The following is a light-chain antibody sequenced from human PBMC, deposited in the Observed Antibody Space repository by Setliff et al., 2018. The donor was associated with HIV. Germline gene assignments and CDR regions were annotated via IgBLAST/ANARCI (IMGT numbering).Light chain of an antibody. CDR3: CSYAITGTVL. Sequence: ALAQPASVSGSPGQSITISCTGTSRAVGSYNLVSWYQQHPGKAPKLMIYEVSKRPSGVSNRFSGSKSGNTASLTISGLQVEDEADYYCCSYAITGTVLFGGGT. V-gene: IGLV2-23*02. J-gene: IGLJ2*01. CDR1: SRAVGSYNL. CDR2: EVS.